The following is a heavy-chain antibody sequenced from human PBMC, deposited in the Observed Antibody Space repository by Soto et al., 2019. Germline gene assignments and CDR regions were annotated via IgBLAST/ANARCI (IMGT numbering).Heavy chain of an antibody. D-gene: IGHD3-16*01. CDR3: ARGGGYTFDY. CDR1: GGSISSGGYS. CDR2: IYHSGST. J-gene: IGHJ4*02. V-gene: IGHV4-30-2*01. Sequence: SVTMSLTCAVSGGSISSGGYSWSWIRQPPGKGLEWIGYIYHSGSTYYNPSLKSRVTISVDRSKNQFSLKLSSVTAADTAVYYCARGGGYTFDYWGQGTLVTVSS.